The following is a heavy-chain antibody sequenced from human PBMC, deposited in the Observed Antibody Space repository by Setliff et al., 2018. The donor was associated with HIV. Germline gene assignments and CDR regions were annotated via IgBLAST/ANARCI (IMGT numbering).Heavy chain of an antibody. CDR1: GFTFGDHA. V-gene: IGHV3-9*01. J-gene: IGHJ3*02. CDR3: ARDIRRGPSFGIGEAFDN. CDR2: ISWSSEHT. Sequence: HPGGSLRLSCAVSGFTFGDHAMHWVRQPPGKGLEWVAGISWSSEHTAYAGSVQGRFTISRDNARNSLYLQINSLRGDDTALYYCARDIRRGPSFGIGEAFDNWGRGTTVTVSS. D-gene: IGHD1-20*01.